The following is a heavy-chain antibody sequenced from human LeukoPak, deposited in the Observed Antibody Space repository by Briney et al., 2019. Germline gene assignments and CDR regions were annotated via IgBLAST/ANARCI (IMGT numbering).Heavy chain of an antibody. CDR1: GVSFRDYF. J-gene: IGHJ4*02. CDR2: INHSGAT. CDR3: ARGGIVVVATGYDY. V-gene: IGHV4-34*01. Sequence: PSETLSLTCAVYGVSFRDYFWTWIRQSPGKGPEWIGEINHSGATNYNPSLKSRVTILVDKSKKQFSLKLKSVTAADTAVYYRARGGIVVVATGYDYWGQGTLVTVSS. D-gene: IGHD2-21*01.